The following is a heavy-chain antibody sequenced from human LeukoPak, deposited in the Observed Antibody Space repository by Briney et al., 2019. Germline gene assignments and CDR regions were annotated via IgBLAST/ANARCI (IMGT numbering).Heavy chain of an antibody. Sequence: GGSLRLSCAASEFTFSSFAMSWVRQPPGKGVEWVSTISSSCGSTFYAESVKGRFTISRDNNENTLYLQMNSLRVEDTAVYYCARAAQVTGRPNLGGHFDYWGQGTLVTVSS. CDR2: ISSSCGST. J-gene: IGHJ4*02. CDR3: ARAAQVTGRPNLGGHFDY. V-gene: IGHV3-23*01. CDR1: EFTFSSFA. D-gene: IGHD6-6*01.